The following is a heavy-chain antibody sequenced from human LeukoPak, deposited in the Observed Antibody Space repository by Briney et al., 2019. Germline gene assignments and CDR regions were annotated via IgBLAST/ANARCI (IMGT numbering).Heavy chain of an antibody. CDR1: GFTFSSYS. V-gene: IGHV3-21*01. CDR2: ISSSSSFI. Sequence: PGGSLRLSCAASGFTFSSYSMNWVRQAPGKGLEWVSSISSSSSFIYYADSVKGRFTISRDNAKNSLYLQMNSLRAEDTAVYYCARDPEYSSGWSYFDYWGQGTLVTVSS. D-gene: IGHD6-19*01. CDR3: ARDPEYSSGWSYFDY. J-gene: IGHJ4*02.